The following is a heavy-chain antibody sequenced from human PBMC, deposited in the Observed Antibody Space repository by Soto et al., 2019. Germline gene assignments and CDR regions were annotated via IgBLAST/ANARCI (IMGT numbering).Heavy chain of an antibody. D-gene: IGHD2-15*01. Sequence: QVQLQESGPGLVKPSETLSLTCTISGDSITRFYWSWIRQSPGKGLEWIGYIYHTGDTNYNPSLKRRVTISIDTSKNHFSLRLTSVTAADTAVYYCATGGYCSGGSCYSRWGQGTLVTVSS. CDR1: GDSITRFY. J-gene: IGHJ4*02. CDR2: IYHTGDT. CDR3: ATGGYCSGGSCYSR. V-gene: IGHV4-4*08.